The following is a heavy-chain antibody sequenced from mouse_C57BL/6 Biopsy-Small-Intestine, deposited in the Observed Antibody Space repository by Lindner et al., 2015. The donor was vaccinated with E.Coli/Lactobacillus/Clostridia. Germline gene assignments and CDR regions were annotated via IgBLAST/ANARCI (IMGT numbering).Heavy chain of an antibody. D-gene: IGHD3-1*01. CDR1: GFSFNTYA. CDR3: VRGTGNYFDY. V-gene: IGHV10-1*01. J-gene: IGHJ2*01. Sequence: VQLQESGGGLVQPKGSLKLSCAASGFSFNTYAMNWVRQAPGKGLEWVARIRSKSNKYATYYADSVKDRFTISRDDSESMLYLQMNNLKTEDTAMYYCVRGTGNYFDYWGQGTTLTVSS. CDR2: IRSKSNKYAT.